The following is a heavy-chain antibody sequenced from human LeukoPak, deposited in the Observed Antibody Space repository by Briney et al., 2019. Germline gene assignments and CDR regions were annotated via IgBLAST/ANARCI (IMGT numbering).Heavy chain of an antibody. CDR1: GFTVSSNY. D-gene: IGHD1-26*01. J-gene: IGHJ4*02. CDR2: IYSGGST. Sequence: GGSLRLSCAASGFTVSSNYMNWVRQPPGKGLEWVSVIYSGGSTYYADSVKGRFTISRDNSKNTLYLQMNSLRAEDTALYYCAKDIEWELRYYFDYWGQGTLVTVSS. V-gene: IGHV3-53*01. CDR3: AKDIEWELRYYFDY.